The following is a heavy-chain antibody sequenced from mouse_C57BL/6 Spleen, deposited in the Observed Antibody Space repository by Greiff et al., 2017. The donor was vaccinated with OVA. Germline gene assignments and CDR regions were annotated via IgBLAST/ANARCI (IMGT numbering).Heavy chain of an antibody. V-gene: IGHV3-1*01. CDR2: ISYSGST. D-gene: IGHD3-2*02. Sequence: VQLQQSGPGMVKPSQSLSLTCTVTGYSITSGYDWHWFRHFPGNKLEWMGYISYSGSTNYNPSLKSRISITHDTSKNHFFLKLNSVTTEDTATYYCARDGSGYYAMDYWGQGTSVTVSS. CDR3: ARDGSGYYAMDY. J-gene: IGHJ4*01. CDR1: GYSITSGYD.